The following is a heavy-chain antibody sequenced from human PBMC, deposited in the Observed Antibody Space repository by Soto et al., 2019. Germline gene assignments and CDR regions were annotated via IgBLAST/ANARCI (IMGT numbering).Heavy chain of an antibody. Sequence: PGGSLRLSCAASGFTFSSYAMHWVRQAPGKGLEWVAVISYDGSNKYYADSVKGRFTISRDNSKNTLYLQMNSLRAEDTAVYYCEKGSRRWLQDDDAFDIWGQGPMVTVSS. V-gene: IGHV3-30-3*01. J-gene: IGHJ3*02. CDR1: GFTFSSYA. CDR2: ISYDGSNK. D-gene: IGHD5-12*01. CDR3: EKGSRRWLQDDDAFDI.